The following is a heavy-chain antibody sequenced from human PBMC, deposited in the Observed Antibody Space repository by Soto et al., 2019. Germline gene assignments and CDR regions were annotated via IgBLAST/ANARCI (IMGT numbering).Heavy chain of an antibody. CDR1: GYTFTSYD. Sequence: ASVKVSXKASGYTFTSYDINWVRQATGQGLEWMGWMNPNSGNTGYAQKFQGRVTMTRNTSISTAYMELSSLRSEDTAVYYCAREGSYSSSSPSDYWGQGTLVTVSS. CDR3: AREGSYSSSSPSDY. D-gene: IGHD6-6*01. J-gene: IGHJ4*02. V-gene: IGHV1-8*01. CDR2: MNPNSGNT.